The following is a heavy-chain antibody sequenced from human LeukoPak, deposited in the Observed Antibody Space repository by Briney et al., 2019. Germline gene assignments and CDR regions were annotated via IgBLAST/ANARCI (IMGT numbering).Heavy chain of an antibody. Sequence: PGGSLRLSCAASGVTFSSYGMHWVRQAPGKGLEWVAVIWYDGSNKYYADSVKGRFTISRDNSKNTLYLQMNSLRAEDTAVYYCARDSSGFNPNYFDYWGQGTLVTVSS. CDR3: ARDSSGFNPNYFDY. D-gene: IGHD3-22*01. V-gene: IGHV3-33*01. CDR1: GVTFSSYG. CDR2: IWYDGSNK. J-gene: IGHJ4*02.